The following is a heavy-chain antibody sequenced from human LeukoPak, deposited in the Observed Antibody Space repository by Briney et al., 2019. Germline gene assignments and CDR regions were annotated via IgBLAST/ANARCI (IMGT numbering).Heavy chain of an antibody. CDR1: GFTFSSYA. J-gene: IGHJ4*02. D-gene: IGHD1-26*01. Sequence: GGSLRLSCAASGFTFSSYAMSWVRQAPGKGLEWVSAISGSGGSTYYADSVQGRFTISRDNSKNTLYLQMNSLRAEDTAVYYCARAPAKGASFDYWGQGTLVTVSS. V-gene: IGHV3-23*01. CDR2: ISGSGGST. CDR3: ARAPAKGASFDY.